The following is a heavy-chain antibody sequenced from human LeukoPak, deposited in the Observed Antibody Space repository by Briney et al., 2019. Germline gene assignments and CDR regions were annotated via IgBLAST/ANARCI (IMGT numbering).Heavy chain of an antibody. CDR1: GVSISNYY. CDR3: AREHKDYDGDGYSYDN. Sequence: PSETLSLTCTVSGVSISNYYLAWIRQPAGQGLEWVWRLYGGRNTDLYPSPKSRVIMAVGSSKKQFFLRVRSVTAADTAGYYLAREHKDYDGDGYSYDNWGQGTLVTVSS. CDR2: LYGGRNT. V-gene: IGHV4-4*07. J-gene: IGHJ4*02. D-gene: IGHD3-22*01.